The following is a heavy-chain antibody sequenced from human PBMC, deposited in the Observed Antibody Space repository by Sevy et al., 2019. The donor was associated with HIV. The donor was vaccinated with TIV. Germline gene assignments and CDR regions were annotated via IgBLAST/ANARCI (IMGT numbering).Heavy chain of an antibody. J-gene: IGHJ4*02. CDR3: ARGPGRYSYGTTDY. CDR2: IYTSGRT. D-gene: IGHD5-18*01. CDR1: GGSISSYY. Sequence: SETLSLTCTVSGGSISSYYWSWFRQPAGKGLEWIGRIYTSGRTNYNTSLKSRVTMSVDTSKNHFSLKLSSVTAADTAVYYCARGPGRYSYGTTDYWGQGTLVTVSS. V-gene: IGHV4-4*07.